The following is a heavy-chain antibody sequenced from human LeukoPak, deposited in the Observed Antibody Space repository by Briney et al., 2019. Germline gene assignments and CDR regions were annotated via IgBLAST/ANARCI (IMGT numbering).Heavy chain of an antibody. CDR3: AKSGGEGPYNYYDSSLDC. CDR2: ISYDGSNK. Sequence: GGSLRLSCAASRFTFSSYGMQWVRQAPGKGLEWVAVISYDGSNKYYADSVKGRFTISRDNSKNTLYLQMNRLRAEDTADYYCAKSGGEGPYNYYDSSLDCWGQGTLVTVSS. V-gene: IGHV3-30*18. D-gene: IGHD3-22*01. J-gene: IGHJ4*02. CDR1: RFTFSSYG.